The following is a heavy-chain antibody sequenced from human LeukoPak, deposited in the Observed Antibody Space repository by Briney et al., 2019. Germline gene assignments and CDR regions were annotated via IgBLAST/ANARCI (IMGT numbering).Heavy chain of an antibody. Sequence: GGSLRLSCAASGFTFSSYSMNWVRQAPGKGLEWVSFISSSSSYIYYADSVKGRFTISRDNAKNSLYLQMNSLRAEDTAVYYCARARSSLSGGSCCRFDPWGQGTLVTVSS. CDR3: ARARSSLSGGSCCRFDP. J-gene: IGHJ5*02. CDR2: ISSSSSYI. D-gene: IGHD2-15*01. CDR1: GFTFSSYS. V-gene: IGHV3-21*01.